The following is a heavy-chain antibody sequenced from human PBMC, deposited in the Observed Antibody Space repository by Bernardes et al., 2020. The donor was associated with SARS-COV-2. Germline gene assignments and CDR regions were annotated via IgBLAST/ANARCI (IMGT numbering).Heavy chain of an antibody. CDR1: GFTFSSYA. Sequence: GGSLRLSCAASGFTFSSYAMNWVRQAPGKGLEWVSAISGRGDKTFYADSVRGRFTISRDNSKNTLYLQMNNLRAEDTAVYYCAKPPEAGPFDYWGQGTLVTVS. J-gene: IGHJ4*02. CDR2: ISGRGDKT. CDR3: AKPPEAGPFDY. V-gene: IGHV3-23*01.